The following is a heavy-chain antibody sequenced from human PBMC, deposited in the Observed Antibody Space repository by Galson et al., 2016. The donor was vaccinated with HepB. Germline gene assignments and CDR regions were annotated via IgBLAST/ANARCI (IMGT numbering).Heavy chain of an antibody. V-gene: IGHV3-23*01. CDR2: ISGSGAST. J-gene: IGHJ4*02. Sequence: SLRLSCAASGFTFSSYAMSWVRQAPGKGLEWVSVISGSGASTYYADSVKGRFTISRDNSKNTLYLQVNSLRVEDTAIYYCAKIGQRTPHPDYWGQGTLVTVSS. CDR1: GFTFSSYA. CDR3: AKIGQRTPHPDY.